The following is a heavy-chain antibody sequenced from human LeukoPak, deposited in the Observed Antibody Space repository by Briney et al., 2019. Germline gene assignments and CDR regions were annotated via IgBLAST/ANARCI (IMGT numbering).Heavy chain of an antibody. Sequence: PETLSLTCTVSGVSIRNYYWSWIRQPPGKGLEWIGYIFYSGSTVYNPSLKSRVTMSVDTSKSRFSLNLISVTAADTAVYYCARDAMAGGIYSSFYMDVWGKGTTVTVSS. CDR3: ARDAMAGGIYSSFYMDV. CDR2: IFYSGST. V-gene: IGHV4-59*01. J-gene: IGHJ6*03. D-gene: IGHD3-16*01. CDR1: GVSIRNYY.